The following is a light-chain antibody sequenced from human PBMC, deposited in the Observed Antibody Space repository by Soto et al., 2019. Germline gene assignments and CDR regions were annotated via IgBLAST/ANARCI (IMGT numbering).Light chain of an antibody. Sequence: IQVTQSPSSLSSSIGDRVTITCRASQGISSFLAWYQQKPGNAPELLIFGASTLQSGVPSRLSGSGSGTDFTLTISSLQPEDFATYSFQQLRDYPLTFGGGTKVEIK. J-gene: IGKJ4*01. CDR3: QQLRDYPLT. V-gene: IGKV1-9*01. CDR2: GAS. CDR1: QGISSF.